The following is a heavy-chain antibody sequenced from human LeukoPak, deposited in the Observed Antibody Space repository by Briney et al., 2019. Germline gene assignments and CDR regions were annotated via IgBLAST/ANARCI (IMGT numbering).Heavy chain of an antibody. CDR1: GFTFTSYS. Sequence: GGSLRLSCAASGFTFTSYSMNWVRQAPGKGLEWISYIDSSSSNIYYADSVKGRFTTSRDNAKNSLYLQMTSLRDEDTAVYFCARIYDTTAYWGQGTLVTVSS. CDR2: IDSSSSNI. D-gene: IGHD2/OR15-2a*01. J-gene: IGHJ4*02. CDR3: ARIYDTTAY. V-gene: IGHV3-48*02.